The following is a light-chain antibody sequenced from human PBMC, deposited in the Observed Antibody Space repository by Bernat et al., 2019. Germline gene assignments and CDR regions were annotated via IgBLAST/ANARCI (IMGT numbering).Light chain of an antibody. CDR3: SSYTSSSTWV. V-gene: IGLV2-14*03. CDR1: SSDVGAYNY. J-gene: IGLJ3*02. CDR2: DVS. Sequence: QSALTQPASVSGSSGQSITLSCTGTSSDVGAYNYVSWYQQHPGQAPKLMIYDVSNRPSGVSNRFSGSKSGNTASLTISGLQAEDEADYYCSSYTSSSTWVFGGGTKLTVL.